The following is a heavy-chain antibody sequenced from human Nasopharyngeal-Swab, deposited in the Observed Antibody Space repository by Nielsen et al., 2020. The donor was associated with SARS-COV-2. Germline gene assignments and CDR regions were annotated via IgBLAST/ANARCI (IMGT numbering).Heavy chain of an antibody. CDR3: ARMMAGYDGYLQN. CDR1: GYTFTSYD. V-gene: IGHV1-8*01. D-gene: IGHD2-2*03. CDR2: TQLNNGKT. Sequence: ASVKVSCKASGYTFTSYDINWVRQAPGHGLEWLGRTQLNNGKTVFAQKFQGRVTMTWNTSITPAYMRLSGLRSDDTAVYYCARMMAGYDGYLQNWGQGTLVTVSS. J-gene: IGHJ1*01.